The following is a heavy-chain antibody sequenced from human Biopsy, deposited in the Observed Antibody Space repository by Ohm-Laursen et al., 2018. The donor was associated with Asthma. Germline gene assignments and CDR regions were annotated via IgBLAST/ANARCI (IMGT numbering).Heavy chain of an antibody. J-gene: IGHJ4*02. CDR3: ARKAGSCISRTCYSLDF. Sequence: SSVKVSCKSLGGTFNTSVIGWVRQAPGQGLGWMCGIISVFGTTTYPQKFQDRVTITADDSTSTVYMELSSLRSEDTAVYYCARKAGSCISRTCYSLDFWGQGTLVTVSS. V-gene: IGHV1-69*01. CDR1: GGTFNTSV. D-gene: IGHD2-2*01. CDR2: IISVFGTT.